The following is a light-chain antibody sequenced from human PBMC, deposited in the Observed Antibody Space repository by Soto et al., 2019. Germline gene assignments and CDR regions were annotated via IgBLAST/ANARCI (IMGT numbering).Light chain of an antibody. V-gene: IGKV3-20*01. CDR1: QSVSSNS. CDR2: GAS. J-gene: IGKJ1*01. Sequence: EIVLTQSPGTLSLSPGERATLSCRASQSVSSNSLAWYQQKPGQAHRLLIHGASNRATGVPDRLSGSGSGTDFTLTISRLEPEDFAVYYCQQYGSSPRTFGQGTKVEVK. CDR3: QQYGSSPRT.